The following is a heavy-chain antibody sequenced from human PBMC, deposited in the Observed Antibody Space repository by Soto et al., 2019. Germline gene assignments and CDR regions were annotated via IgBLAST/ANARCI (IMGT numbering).Heavy chain of an antibody. CDR2: IWYDGSNK. CDR1: GFTFSSYG. D-gene: IGHD3-22*01. J-gene: IGHJ3*02. CDR3: ARDWTSYYDSSGTDAFDI. V-gene: IGHV3-33*01. Sequence: VQLVESGGGVVQPGRSLRLSCAASGFTFSSYGMHWVRQAPGKGLEWVAVIWYDGSNKYYADSVKGRFTISRDNSKNTLYLQMNSLRAEDTAVYYCARDWTSYYDSSGTDAFDIWGQGTMVTVSS.